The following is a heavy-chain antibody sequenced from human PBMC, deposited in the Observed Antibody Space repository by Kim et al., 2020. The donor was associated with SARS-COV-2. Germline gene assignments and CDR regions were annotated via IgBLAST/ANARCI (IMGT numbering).Heavy chain of an antibody. V-gene: IGHV7-4-1*02. J-gene: IGHJ4*02. CDR2: P. CDR3: ARDPEEWLLGY. Sequence: PTYAQGFTGRFVFSLDTSVSTAYLQISSLKAEDTAVYYCARDPEEWLLGYWGQGTLVTVSS. D-gene: IGHD3-3*01.